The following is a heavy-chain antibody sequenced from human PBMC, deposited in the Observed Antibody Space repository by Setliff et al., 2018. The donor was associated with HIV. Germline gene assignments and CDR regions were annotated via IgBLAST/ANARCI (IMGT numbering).Heavy chain of an antibody. D-gene: IGHD2-2*01. J-gene: IGHJ4*02. CDR2: IYYSGST. CDR1: GYSISSGYY. Sequence: LSLTCAVSGYSISSGYYWGWIRQPPGKGLEWIGSIYYSGSTYYNPSLRSRVTISGDMSKNQFSLNLSSVTAADTAVYYCARHEPTLGYCSSTSCYWAIWGQGTLVTVSS. CDR3: ARHEPTLGYCSSTSCYWAI. V-gene: IGHV4-38-2*01.